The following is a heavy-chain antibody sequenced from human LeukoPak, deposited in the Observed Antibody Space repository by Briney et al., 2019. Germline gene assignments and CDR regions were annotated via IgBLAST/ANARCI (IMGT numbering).Heavy chain of an antibody. CDR3: AREPQPSYYYYYMDV. CDR2: ISAYNGNT. J-gene: IGHJ6*03. V-gene: IGHV1-18*01. CDR1: GYTFTSYG. Sequence: GASVKVSCKASGYTFTSYGISWVRQAPGQGLEWMGWISAYNGNTNYAQKLQGRVTMTTDTSTSTAYMELSRLRSDDTAVYYCAREPQPSYYYYYMDVWGKGTTVTVSS.